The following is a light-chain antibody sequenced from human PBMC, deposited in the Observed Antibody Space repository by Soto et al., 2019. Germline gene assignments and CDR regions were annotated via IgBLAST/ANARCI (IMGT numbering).Light chain of an antibody. J-gene: IGKJ5*01. Sequence: IVMTHSPATLSVSPLETSSLYYRSSQSAGNFLAWYQQKPGQAPRLLIYYISTRATGIPARFSGSGSGTEFTLTINSLQSEDSAVYYCQQHNQWPITFGQGTRLEIK. CDR3: QQHNQWPIT. V-gene: IGKV3D-15*01. CDR2: YIS. CDR1: QSAGNF.